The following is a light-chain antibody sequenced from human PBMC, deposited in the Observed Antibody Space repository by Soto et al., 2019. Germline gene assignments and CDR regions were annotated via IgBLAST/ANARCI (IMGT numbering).Light chain of an antibody. CDR2: GAS. V-gene: IGKV3-20*01. CDR3: QHYGSSPPYT. CDR1: QRVTSNH. J-gene: IGKJ2*01. Sequence: EIVLTQSPGTLSLSPGESATLSCRASQRVTSNHKAWYRQKPGQAPWLLIYGASNRATGIPDRFSGSGSGTDFTLTISRLEAEDSAVYYCQHYGSSPPYTCGQGTKLKIK.